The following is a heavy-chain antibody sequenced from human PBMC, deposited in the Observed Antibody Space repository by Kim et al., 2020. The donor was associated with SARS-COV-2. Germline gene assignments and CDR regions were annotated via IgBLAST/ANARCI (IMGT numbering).Heavy chain of an antibody. J-gene: IGHJ6*02. V-gene: IGHV4-34*01. D-gene: IGHD3-10*01. CDR2: INHSGST. CDR3: AIVPMALKVLLWFGELDYYYYGMDV. Sequence: SETLSLTCAVYGGSFSGYYWSWIRQPPGKGLEWIGEINHSGSTNYNPSLKSRVTISVDTSKNQFSLKLSSVTAADTAVYYCAIVPMALKVLLWFGELDYYYYGMDVWGQGTTVTVSS. CDR1: GGSFSGYY.